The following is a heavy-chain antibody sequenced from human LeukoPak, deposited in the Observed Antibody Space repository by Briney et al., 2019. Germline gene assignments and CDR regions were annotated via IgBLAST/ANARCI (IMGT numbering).Heavy chain of an antibody. CDR2: INHSGST. V-gene: IGHV4-34*01. CDR1: GGSFSGYY. Sequence: SETLSLTCAVYGGSFSGYYWGWIRQPPGKGLEWIGEINHSGSTNYNPSLKSRVTISVDTSKNQFSLKLSSVTAADTAVYYCARGRWGVVVPAANNWFDPWGQGTLVTVSS. CDR3: ARGRWGVVVPAANNWFDP. J-gene: IGHJ5*02. D-gene: IGHD2-2*01.